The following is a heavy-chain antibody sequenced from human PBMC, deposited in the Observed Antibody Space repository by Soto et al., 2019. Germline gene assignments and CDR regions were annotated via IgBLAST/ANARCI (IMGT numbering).Heavy chain of an antibody. Sequence: PGGSLRLSCAASGFTFSSYAMSWVRQAPGKGLEWVSAISGSGGSTYYADSVKGRFTISRDNSKNTLYLQMNSLRAEDTAVYYCAKGNDYDILTGYYYPSWDYWGQGTLVTVSS. D-gene: IGHD3-9*01. CDR1: GFTFSSYA. CDR3: AKGNDYDILTGYYYPSWDY. V-gene: IGHV3-23*01. J-gene: IGHJ4*02. CDR2: ISGSGGST.